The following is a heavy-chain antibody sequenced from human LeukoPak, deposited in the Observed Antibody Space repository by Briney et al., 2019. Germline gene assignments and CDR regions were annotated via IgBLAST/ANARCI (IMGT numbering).Heavy chain of an antibody. Sequence: PGRSLRLSCAASGFTFSTYAMHWVRQAPGKGLEWVAIISYDGYDKYYADSVKGRFTLSRDNSKNSLYLQMNSLRTEDTAFYFCAKASSGSSSRPIDYWGQGTLVTVSS. CDR1: GFTFSTYA. D-gene: IGHD3-10*01. CDR2: ISYDGYDK. V-gene: IGHV3-30-3*01. CDR3: AKASSGSSSRPIDY. J-gene: IGHJ4*02.